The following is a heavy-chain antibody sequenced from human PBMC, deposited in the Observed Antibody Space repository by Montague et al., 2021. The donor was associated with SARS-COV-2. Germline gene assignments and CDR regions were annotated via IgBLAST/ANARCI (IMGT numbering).Heavy chain of an antibody. J-gene: IGHJ4*02. CDR2: IYTSGST. D-gene: IGHD3-3*01. CDR3: ARELEIHDFLSGYYIGD. CDR1: GDSISSGTHY. V-gene: IGHV4-61*02. Sequence: TLSLTCTVSGDSISSGTHYRSWIRQPAGKGLEWIGRIYTSGSTSYNPSLKSRVTISLDTSKNQFSLNLTSVTAADTALYFCARELEIHDFLSGYYIGDWGQGTLVTVSS.